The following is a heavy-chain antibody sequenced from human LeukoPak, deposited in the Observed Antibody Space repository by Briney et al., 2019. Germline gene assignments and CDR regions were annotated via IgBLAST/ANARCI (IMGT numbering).Heavy chain of an antibody. V-gene: IGHV3-23*01. CDR1: GFTFSSYA. CDR2: ISGSGGST. J-gene: IGHJ4*02. Sequence: GGSLRLSCAASGFTFSSYAMSWVRQAPGKGLECVSAISGSGGSTYYADSVKGRFTIPRDNSKNTLYLQMNSLRAEDTAVYYCAKDRNYYGSGSCFDYWGQGTLVTVSS. CDR3: AKDRNYYGSGSCFDY. D-gene: IGHD3-10*01.